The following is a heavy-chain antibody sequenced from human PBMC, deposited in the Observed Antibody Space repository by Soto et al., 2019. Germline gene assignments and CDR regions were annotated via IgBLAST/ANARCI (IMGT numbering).Heavy chain of an antibody. J-gene: IGHJ6*02. CDR1: GGTFSSYA. V-gene: IGHV1-69*01. CDR2: IIPIFGTA. CDR3: ERYLGAYGDYVPYYYGMDV. D-gene: IGHD4-17*01. Sequence: QVQLVQSGAEVKKPGSSVKVSCKASGGTFSSYAISWVRQAPGQGLEWMGGIIPIFGTANYAQKFQGRVTITADESTSTAYMELSRLRSEDTAVYYCERYLGAYGDYVPYYYGMDVWGQGTTVTVSS.